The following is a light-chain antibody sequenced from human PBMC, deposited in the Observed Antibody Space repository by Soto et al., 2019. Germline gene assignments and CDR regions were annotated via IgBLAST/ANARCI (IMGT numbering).Light chain of an antibody. V-gene: IGLV2-14*01. CDR3: SSYTSSSTRV. Sequence: ALTHPASVSGSPGQSITISCTGTSSDVGGYNYVSWYQQHPGKAPKLMIYEVSNRPSGVSNRFSGSKSGNTASLTISGLQAEDEADYYCSSYTSSSTRVFGTGTKVTVL. CDR1: SSDVGGYNY. J-gene: IGLJ1*01. CDR2: EVS.